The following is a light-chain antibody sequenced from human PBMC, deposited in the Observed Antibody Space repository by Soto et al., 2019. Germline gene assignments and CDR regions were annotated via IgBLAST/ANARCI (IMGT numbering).Light chain of an antibody. Sequence: VVTQEPSLTVSPGETVTLTCASSTGAVTIGYYPNWFQQKPGQAPRPLIYSINNKHSWTPARFSGSLLGDKAALTLSGVQPEDEAEYYCMLYYDGAQVFGGGTKVTVX. CDR3: MLYYDGAQV. V-gene: IGLV7-43*01. CDR1: TGAVTIGYY. J-gene: IGLJ3*02. CDR2: SIN.